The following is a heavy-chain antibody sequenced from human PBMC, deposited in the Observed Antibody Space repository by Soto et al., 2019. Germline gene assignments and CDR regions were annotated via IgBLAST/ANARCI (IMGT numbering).Heavy chain of an antibody. V-gene: IGHV1-2*04. Sequence: QVQLVQSGAEVKKPGASVKVSCKASGYTFTGYYMHWVRQAPGQGLEWMGWINPNSGGTNYAQKFQGWVTMTRDTSISTAYMELSRLRSDDTAVYYCARWNSGSYYLNGVHNWFDPWGQGTLVTVSS. CDR3: ARWNSGSYYLNGVHNWFDP. CDR1: GYTFTGYY. D-gene: IGHD1-26*01. CDR2: INPNSGGT. J-gene: IGHJ5*02.